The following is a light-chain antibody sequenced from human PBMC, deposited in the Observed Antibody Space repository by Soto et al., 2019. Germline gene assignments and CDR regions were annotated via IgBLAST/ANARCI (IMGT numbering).Light chain of an antibody. J-gene: IGKJ1*01. CDR3: QQYGISPRT. CDR1: QSVRTY. CDR2: DAS. Sequence: EIVLTQSPFTLSLSPGERATLSCRASQSVRTYLAWYQVKPGQAPRLLIYDASRRASGVPARFSGSGSGTDFTLTISRLEPEDFAVYYCQQYGISPRTFGQGTKVDI. V-gene: IGKV3-20*01.